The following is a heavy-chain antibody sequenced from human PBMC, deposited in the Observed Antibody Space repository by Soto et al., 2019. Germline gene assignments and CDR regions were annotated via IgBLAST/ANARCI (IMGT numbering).Heavy chain of an antibody. V-gene: IGHV3-23*01. CDR1: GLTFSSYA. Sequence: GGSLRLSCAASGLTFSSYAMSWVRQAPGKGLEWVSAISGSGGSTYYADSVKGRSTISRDNSKNTLYLQMNSLRAEDTAVYYCAKDAGYYYDSSGYYYRDYYFDYWGQGTLVTVSS. D-gene: IGHD3-22*01. CDR3: AKDAGYYYDSSGYYYRDYYFDY. J-gene: IGHJ4*02. CDR2: ISGSGGST.